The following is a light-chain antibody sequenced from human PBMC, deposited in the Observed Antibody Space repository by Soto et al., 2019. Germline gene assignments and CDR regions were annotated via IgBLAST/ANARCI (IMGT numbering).Light chain of an antibody. CDR1: QTISIW. CDR3: QQYNDWPPGT. CDR2: DAS. V-gene: IGKV1-5*01. Sequence: DIQMTQSPSTLSASVGDRVTITCRARQTISIWLAWYQQKPGKAPKLLIYDASILESGVPSRFSGSGSGTEFTLTISSLQSEDFAVFYCQQYNDWPPGTFGQGTKVDIK. J-gene: IGKJ1*01.